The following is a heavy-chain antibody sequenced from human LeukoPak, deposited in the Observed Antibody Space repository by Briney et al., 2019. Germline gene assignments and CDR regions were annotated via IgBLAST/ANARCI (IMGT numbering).Heavy chain of an antibody. V-gene: IGHV4-38-2*01. D-gene: IGHD3-3*01. CDR3: ARQGYDFWSGYYYYMDV. CDR2: IYHSGST. CDR1: GYSISSGYY. Sequence: SETLSLTCAVSGYSISSGYYWGWIRQPPGKGLEWIGSIYHSGSTYYNPSLKSRVTISVDTSKNQFTLKLSSVTAADTAVYYCARQGYDFWSGYYYYMDVWGKGTTVTVSS. J-gene: IGHJ6*03.